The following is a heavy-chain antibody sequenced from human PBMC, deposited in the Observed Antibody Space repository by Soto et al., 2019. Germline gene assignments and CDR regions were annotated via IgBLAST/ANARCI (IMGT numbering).Heavy chain of an antibody. J-gene: IGHJ4*02. CDR2: IYYSGNT. CDR3: ARARADGGKIY. CDR1: GGSISSGDYY. D-gene: IGHD2-15*01. V-gene: IGHV4-30-4*01. Sequence: QVQLQESGPGLVKPSQTLSLTCTVSGGSISSGDYYWSWIRQPPGKAREWIGYIYYSGNTYYNPSLTRRVTISVDKSMHQFYMKLSSVTAADTAVYYFARARADGGKIYWGQGTLVTVSS.